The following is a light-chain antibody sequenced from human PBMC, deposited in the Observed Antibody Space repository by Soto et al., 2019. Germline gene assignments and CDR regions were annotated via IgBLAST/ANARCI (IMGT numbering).Light chain of an antibody. CDR1: QTISNW. CDR3: QHFSSYSTSM. CDR2: DAS. Sequence: DIQMTQSPSILAASVGDRVTITCRASQTISNWLAWYQQKPGKAPELLIYDASSLKSGVPSRFSGSGSGTDFTLTINILQPDDLATYYCQHFSSYSTSMFGRGTKVDIK. J-gene: IGKJ1*01. V-gene: IGKV1-5*01.